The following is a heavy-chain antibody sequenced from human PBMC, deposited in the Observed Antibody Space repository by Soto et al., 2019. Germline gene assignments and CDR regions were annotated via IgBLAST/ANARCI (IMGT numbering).Heavy chain of an antibody. V-gene: IGHV6-1*01. CDR1: GDSVSSNSAA. CDR2: TYYRSKWYN. CDR3: ARDPRYSYGYGSAFDI. Sequence: SQTLSLPCAISGDSVSSNSAAWNWIRQSPSRGLEWLGRTYYRSKWYNDYAVSVKSRITINPDTSKNQFSLQLNSVTPEDTAVYYCARDPRYSYGYGSAFDIWGQGTMVTVSS. D-gene: IGHD5-18*01. J-gene: IGHJ3*02.